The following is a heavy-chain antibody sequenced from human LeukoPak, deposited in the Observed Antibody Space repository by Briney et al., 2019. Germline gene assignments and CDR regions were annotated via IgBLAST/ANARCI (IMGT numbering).Heavy chain of an antibody. J-gene: IGHJ4*02. D-gene: IGHD2-15*01. V-gene: IGHV1-2*02. CDR3: ARETGYCSGGRCYFIY. Sequence: ASVKVSCKASGYTFTGSYIHWVRQAPGQGLEWMGWINPNSGGTSSAQKFQGMVTMTRDTSVSTAYMELSSLRSDDTALYYCARETGYCSGGRCYFIYWGQGTLVTVSS. CDR2: INPNSGGT. CDR1: GYTFTGSY.